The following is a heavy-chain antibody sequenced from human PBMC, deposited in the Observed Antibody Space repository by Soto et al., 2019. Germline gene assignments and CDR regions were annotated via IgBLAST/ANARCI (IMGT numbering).Heavy chain of an antibody. J-gene: IGHJ4*02. CDR3: AKDQGGILGEWPLIDY. Sequence: PAGSLRLSCAASGFTFSSYGMHWVRQAPGKGLEWVAVISYDGSNKYYADSVKGRFTISRDNSKNTLYLQMNSLRAEDTAVYYCAKDQGGILGEWPLIDYWGQGTLVPVSS. CDR1: GFTFSSYG. D-gene: IGHD2-15*01. V-gene: IGHV3-30*18. CDR2: ISYDGSNK.